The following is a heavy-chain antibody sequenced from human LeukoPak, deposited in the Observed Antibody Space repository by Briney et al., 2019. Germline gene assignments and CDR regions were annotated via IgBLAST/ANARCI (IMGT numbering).Heavy chain of an antibody. CDR1: GGSTSNYY. D-gene: IGHD3-22*01. Sequence: SETLSLTCTVSGGSTSNYYWSWIRQPAGEGLEWIGRIYTSGSTNYNPSLKSRVTMSVDTSKNQFFLKLSSVTAADTAVYYCARVHYYDSSGLTVYAFDIWGQGTMVTVSS. V-gene: IGHV4-4*07. J-gene: IGHJ3*02. CDR2: IYTSGST. CDR3: ARVHYYDSSGLTVYAFDI.